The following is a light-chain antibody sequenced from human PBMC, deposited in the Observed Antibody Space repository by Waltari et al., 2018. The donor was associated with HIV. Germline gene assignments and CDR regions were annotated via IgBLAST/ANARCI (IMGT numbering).Light chain of an antibody. J-gene: IGKJ2*01. CDR2: GAS. Sequence: EIVLTQSPGTLSLSPGERATLSCRASQSVRNNYLVWYQKKPGQAPRLLIYGASSRATGIPDRFSGSGSGTDFTLTISRLEPEDFAVYYCQQRSNWPTFGQGTKLEIK. V-gene: IGKV3D-20*02. CDR1: QSVRNNY. CDR3: QQRSNWPT.